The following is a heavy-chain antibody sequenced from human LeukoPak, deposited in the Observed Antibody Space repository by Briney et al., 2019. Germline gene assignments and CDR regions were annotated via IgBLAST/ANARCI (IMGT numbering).Heavy chain of an antibody. V-gene: IGHV1-69*13. Sequence: SVKVSCKASGRTFSSYAISWVRQAPGQGLEWMGGIIPIFGTANYAQKFQGRVTITADESTSTAYMELSSLRSEDTAVYYCARLVAGRDQTYYFDYWGQGTLVTVSS. CDR3: ARLVAGRDQTYYFDY. D-gene: IGHD6-19*01. CDR1: GRTFSSYA. CDR2: IIPIFGTA. J-gene: IGHJ4*02.